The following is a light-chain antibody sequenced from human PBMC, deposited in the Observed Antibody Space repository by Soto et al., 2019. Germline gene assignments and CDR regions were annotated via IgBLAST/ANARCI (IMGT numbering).Light chain of an antibody. J-gene: IGKJ1*01. CDR3: QQYGSSPGT. V-gene: IGKV3-20*01. CDR1: QSVSSSY. Sequence: IVLTQSPGTLSLSPGERATLSCRASQSVSSSYLAWYQQKPGQAPRLLIYGASIRATGIPDRSSGSGSGTDFTLTISSLEPEDFAVYYCQQYGSSPGTFGQGTKVEIK. CDR2: GAS.